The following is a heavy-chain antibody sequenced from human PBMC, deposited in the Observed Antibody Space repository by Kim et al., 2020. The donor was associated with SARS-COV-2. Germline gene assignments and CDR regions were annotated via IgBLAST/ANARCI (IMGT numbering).Heavy chain of an antibody. CDR3: ARDPSRVYYGSAGDY. V-gene: IGHV3-7*03. D-gene: IGHD3-10*01. J-gene: IGHJ4*02. CDR1: GFTFSSYW. Sequence: GGSLRLSCAASGFTFSSYWMSWVRQAPGKGLEWVANIKQDGSEKYYVDSVKGRFTISRDNAKNSLYLQMNSLRAEDTAVYYCARDPSRVYYGSAGDYWGQGTLVTVSS. CDR2: IKQDGSEK.